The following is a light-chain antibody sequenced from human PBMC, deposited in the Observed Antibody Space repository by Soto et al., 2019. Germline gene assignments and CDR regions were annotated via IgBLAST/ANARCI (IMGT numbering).Light chain of an antibody. CDR1: NSDVGAYNY. CDR2: DVS. Sequence: QSVLTQPASVSGSPGQSITISCAGSNSDVGAYNYVSWYQQRPGKAPKLIIFDVSNRPSGVSDRFSASKSGNTASLTISGLQAEDEADYYCSSFTTSTTRVFGGGTKLTVL. J-gene: IGLJ3*02. CDR3: SSFTTSTTRV. V-gene: IGLV2-14*03.